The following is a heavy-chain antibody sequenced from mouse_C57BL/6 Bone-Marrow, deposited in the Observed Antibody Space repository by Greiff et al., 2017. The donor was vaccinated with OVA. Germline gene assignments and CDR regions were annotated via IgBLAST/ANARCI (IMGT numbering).Heavy chain of an antibody. Sequence: EVKLMESGPGLVKPSQSLSLTCSVTGYSITSGYYWNWIRQFPGNKLEWMGYISYDGSNNYNPSLKNRISITRDTSKNQFFLKLNSVTTEDTATYYCARDPITTVVAHWYFDVWGTGTTVTVSS. CDR3: ARDPITTVVAHWYFDV. CDR2: ISYDGSN. J-gene: IGHJ1*03. D-gene: IGHD1-1*01. CDR1: GYSITSGYY. V-gene: IGHV3-6*01.